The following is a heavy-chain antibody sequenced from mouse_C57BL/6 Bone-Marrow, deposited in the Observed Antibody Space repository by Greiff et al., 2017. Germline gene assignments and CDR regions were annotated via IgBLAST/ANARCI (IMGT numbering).Heavy chain of an antibody. CDR1: GYSFTGSY. CDR3: ARPLLRDHYAMTN. Sequence: VQLKQSGPELVQPGASVKISCKASGYSFTGSYMNWVKQSPEKSLEWIGEINPSTGGTTYNQKFKAKATLAVDKSSSTAYMQLKSLTSEDSAVYYCARPLLRDHYAMTNWRQGTSVPFSS. D-gene: IGHD1-1*01. V-gene: IGHV1-42*01. CDR2: INPSTGGT. J-gene: IGHJ4*01.